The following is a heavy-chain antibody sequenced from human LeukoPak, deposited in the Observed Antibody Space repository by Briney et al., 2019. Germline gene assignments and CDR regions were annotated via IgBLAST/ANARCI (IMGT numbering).Heavy chain of an antibody. CDR2: IRYDGSNK. D-gene: IGHD4-17*01. J-gene: IGHJ5*02. CDR1: GFTFSGYG. Sequence: GGSLRLSCAASGFTFSGYGMHWVRQAPGKGLEWVAFIRYDGSNKYYADSVKGRFTISRDNSKNTLYLQMNSLRAEDTAVYYCAKGGYYGDYSWFDPWGQGTLVTVSS. V-gene: IGHV3-30*02. CDR3: AKGGYYGDYSWFDP.